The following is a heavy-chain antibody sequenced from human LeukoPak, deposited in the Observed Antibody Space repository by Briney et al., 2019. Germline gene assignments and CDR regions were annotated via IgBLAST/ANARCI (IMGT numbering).Heavy chain of an antibody. J-gene: IGHJ6*02. V-gene: IGHV1-58*01. Sequence: SVKVSCKASGFTFTSSAVQWMRQARGQRLEWIGWIVVGSGNTNYAQKLQGRVTMTTDTSTSTAYMELRSLRSDDTAVYYCARDLCSSTSCLYYYYYYGMDVWGQGTTVTVSS. CDR2: IVVGSGNT. CDR3: ARDLCSSTSCLYYYYYYGMDV. CDR1: GFTFTSSA. D-gene: IGHD2-2*01.